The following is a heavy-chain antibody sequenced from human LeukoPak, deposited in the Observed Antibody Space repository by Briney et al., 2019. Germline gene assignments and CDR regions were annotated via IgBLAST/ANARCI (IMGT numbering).Heavy chain of an antibody. CDR2: INHSGST. V-gene: IGHV4-34*01. CDR1: GGSFSGYY. CDR3: ASRYGDYGNWFDP. J-gene: IGHJ5*02. D-gene: IGHD4-17*01. Sequence: SETLSLTCAVYGGSFSGYYWSWIRQPPGKGLEWVGEINHSGSTNYNPSLKSRVTISVDTSKNQFSLKLSSVTAADTAVYYCASRYGDYGNWFDPWGRGTLVTVSS.